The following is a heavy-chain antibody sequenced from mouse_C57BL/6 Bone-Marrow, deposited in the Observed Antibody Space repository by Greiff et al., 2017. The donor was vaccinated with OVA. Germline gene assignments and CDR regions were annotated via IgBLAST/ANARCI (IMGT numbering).Heavy chain of an antibody. D-gene: IGHD2-3*01. V-gene: IGHV6-6*01. J-gene: IGHJ2*01. Sequence: EVQVVESGGGLVQPGGSMKLSCAASGFTFSDAWMDWVRQSPEKGLEWVAEIRNKANNHATYYAESVKGRFTISRDDSKSSVYLQMNSLRAEDTGIYYCTSDGSKYYFDYWGQGTTLTVSS. CDR3: TSDGSKYYFDY. CDR1: GFTFSDAW. CDR2: IRNKANNHAT.